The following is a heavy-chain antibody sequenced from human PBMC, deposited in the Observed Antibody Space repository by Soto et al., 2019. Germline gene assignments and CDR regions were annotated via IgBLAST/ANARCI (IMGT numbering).Heavy chain of an antibody. CDR2: IIPIFGTA. D-gene: IGHD3-10*01. CDR1: GGTFSSYA. Sequence: AAVKVSCKASGGTFSSYAISWVRQAPGQGLEWMGGIIPIFGTANYAQKFQGRVTITADESTSTAYMELSSLRSEDTAVYYCARVQGGSGSYYNVPYYYGMDVWGQGTTVTVSS. V-gene: IGHV1-69*13. J-gene: IGHJ6*02. CDR3: ARVQGGSGSYYNVPYYYGMDV.